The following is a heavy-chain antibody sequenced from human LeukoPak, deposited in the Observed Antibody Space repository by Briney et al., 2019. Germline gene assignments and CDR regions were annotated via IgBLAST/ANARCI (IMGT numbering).Heavy chain of an antibody. V-gene: IGHV4-39*01. CDR1: GGSISSSSYY. CDR2: IYYSGST. Sequence: PSETLSLTCTVSGGSISSSSYYWGWIRQPPGKGLEWIGSIYYSGSTYYNPSLKSRVTISVDTSKNQFSLKLSSVTAADTAVYYCARTSLGEWELNITFDYWGQGTLVTGSS. D-gene: IGHD1-26*01. J-gene: IGHJ4*02. CDR3: ARTSLGEWELNITFDY.